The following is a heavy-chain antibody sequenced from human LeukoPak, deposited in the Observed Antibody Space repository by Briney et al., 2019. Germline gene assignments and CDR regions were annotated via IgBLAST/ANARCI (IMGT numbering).Heavy chain of an antibody. CDR1: GFSLSDYE. J-gene: IGHJ4*02. CDR2: INTGSSSI. V-gene: IGHV3-48*03. D-gene: IGHD2-21*01. Sequence: GGSLRLSCTASGFSLSDYEINWVRQAPGKGLEWVPYINTGSSSIYYADSLKGRFTISRDDAKNSVYLQLNSLRAEDTALYYCARETSHCGGDCYGYWGQGTLVTVSS. CDR3: ARETSHCGGDCYGY.